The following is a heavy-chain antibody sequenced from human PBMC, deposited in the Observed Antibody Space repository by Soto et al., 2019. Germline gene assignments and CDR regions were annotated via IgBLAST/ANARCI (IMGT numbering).Heavy chain of an antibody. CDR2: IIPIFGTA. CDR1: GGTFSSYA. CDR3: ARESRSGYYPKLPSYYYYYGMDV. J-gene: IGHJ6*02. D-gene: IGHD3-22*01. V-gene: IGHV1-69*01. Sequence: QVQLVQSGAEVKKPGSSVKVSCKASGGTFSSYAISWLRQAPGQGLEWMGGIIPIFGTANYAQKFQGRVTITADESKSTAYMELSSLRSEDTAVYYCARESRSGYYPKLPSYYYYYGMDVWGQGTTVTVSS.